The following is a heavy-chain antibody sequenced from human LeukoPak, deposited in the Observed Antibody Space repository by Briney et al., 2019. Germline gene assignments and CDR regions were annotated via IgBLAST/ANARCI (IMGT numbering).Heavy chain of an antibody. CDR3: ARRRRQYCSSTSCPKGDAFDI. Sequence: SETLSLTCTVSGGSISSYYWSWLRQPPGKGLEWIGYIYYSGSTNYNPSLKSRVTISVDTSKNQFSLKLSSVTAADTAVYYCARRRRQYCSSTSCPKGDAFDIWGQGTMVTVSS. J-gene: IGHJ3*02. CDR1: GGSISSYY. CDR2: IYYSGST. D-gene: IGHD2-2*01. V-gene: IGHV4-59*12.